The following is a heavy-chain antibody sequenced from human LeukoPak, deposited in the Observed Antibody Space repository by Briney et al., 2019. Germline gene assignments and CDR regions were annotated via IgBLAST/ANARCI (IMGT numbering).Heavy chain of an antibody. CDR1: GFTFSSYW. CDR2: IKQDGNEK. D-gene: IGHD6-6*01. J-gene: IGHJ4*02. V-gene: IGHV3-7*01. Sequence: GGSLSLSCAASGFTFSSYWMSWVRQAPGKGLEWVANIKQDGNEKYYVDSVKGRFTISRDNAKNSLYPQMNSLRAEDTAVYYCARVYSSSSGRALDYWGQGTLVTVSS. CDR3: ARVYSSSSGRALDY.